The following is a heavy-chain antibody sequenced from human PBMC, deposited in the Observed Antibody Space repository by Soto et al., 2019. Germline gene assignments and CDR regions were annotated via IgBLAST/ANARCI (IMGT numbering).Heavy chain of an antibody. CDR2: ISSSSSYT. D-gene: IGHD3-10*01. J-gene: IGHJ4*02. Sequence: PGGSLRLSCAASGFTFSDYYMSWIRQAPGKGLEWVSYISSSSSYTNYADSVKGRFTISRDNAKNSLYLQMNSLRAEDTAVYYCARIYYGSGSNVDYWGQGTLVTVSS. CDR1: GFTFSDYY. CDR3: ARIYYGSGSNVDY. V-gene: IGHV3-11*06.